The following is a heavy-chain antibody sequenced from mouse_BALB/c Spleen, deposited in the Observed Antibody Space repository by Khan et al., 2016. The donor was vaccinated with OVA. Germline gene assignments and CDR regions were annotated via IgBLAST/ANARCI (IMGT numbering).Heavy chain of an antibody. CDR1: GFTFTDYA. CDR3: ARPAYDGYYDD. CDR2: ISTYSGNT. J-gene: IGHJ2*01. D-gene: IGHD2-3*01. V-gene: IGHV1S137*01. Sequence: QVQLKESGPVLVRPGVSVKISCKGSGFTFTDYAMHWVKQSHAKSLEWIGLISTYSGNTNYNQKFKGKATMTVDKSSSTAYMELARLTSEDSAIYYCARPAYDGYYDDWGQGTTLTVSA.